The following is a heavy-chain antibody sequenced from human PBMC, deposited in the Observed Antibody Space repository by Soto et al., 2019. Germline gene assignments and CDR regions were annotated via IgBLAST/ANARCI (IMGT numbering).Heavy chain of an antibody. CDR3: TRDTPTTDY. J-gene: IGHJ4*02. CDR1: GYTFTRYH. Sequence: QVQLVQSGAEVKKPGASVKDSCKTSGYTFTRYHISWVRQSPGKGLEWMGWISAYNSNTNYAQKFQGRVTMTTDPITTTAYSEVRSLRSNDTAVYDCTRDTPTTDYWGQGTLVTVSA. V-gene: IGHV1-18*01. CDR2: ISAYNSNT. D-gene: IGHD1-7*01.